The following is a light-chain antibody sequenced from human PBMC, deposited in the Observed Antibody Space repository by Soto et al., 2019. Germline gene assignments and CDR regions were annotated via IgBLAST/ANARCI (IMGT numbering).Light chain of an antibody. J-gene: IGKJ1*01. V-gene: IGKV1-5*03. CDR1: QSISIW. CDR3: QHLRT. Sequence: DIQMTQSPSTLSASVGVRVTITCRASQSISIWFAWYQQKPGKAPKLLIYKASSLESGVPSRFSGSGYGTEFPLTISSLQPDNFATYYCQHLRTFGQGTKVDIK. CDR2: KAS.